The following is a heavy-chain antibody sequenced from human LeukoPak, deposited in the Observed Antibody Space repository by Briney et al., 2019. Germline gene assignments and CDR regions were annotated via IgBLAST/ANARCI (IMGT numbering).Heavy chain of an antibody. D-gene: IGHD1-26*01. CDR3: ASGDRGSYSRDAFDI. V-gene: IGHV3-21*04. Sequence: PGGSLRLSCAASGFTFSDQSMNWVRQAPGKGLEWVSSISANSLHIFYADSVKGRFTISRDNAKNSLYLQMNSLRAEDTAVYYCASGDRGSYSRDAFDIWGQGTMVTVSS. CDR2: ISANSLHI. J-gene: IGHJ3*02. CDR1: GFTFSDQS.